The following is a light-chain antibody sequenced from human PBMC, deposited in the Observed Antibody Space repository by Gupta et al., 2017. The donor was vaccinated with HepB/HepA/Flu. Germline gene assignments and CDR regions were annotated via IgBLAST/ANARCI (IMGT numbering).Light chain of an antibody. CDR1: NIGSKS. Sequence: SYVLTQPPSVSVTPGTTARITCGGNNIGSKSVHWYQQKPGQAPVLVVYADSDRPSGIPERFPGSNSGNTATLTISRVEDGDEADYYCQVWDSSSDWVFGGGTKLTVL. CDR3: QVWDSSSDWV. V-gene: IGLV3-21*03. J-gene: IGLJ3*02. CDR2: ADS.